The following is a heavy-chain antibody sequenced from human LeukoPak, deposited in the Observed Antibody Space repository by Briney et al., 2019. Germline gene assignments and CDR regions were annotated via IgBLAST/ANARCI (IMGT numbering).Heavy chain of an antibody. V-gene: IGHV3-23*01. Sequence: GGSLRLSCAASGFSFSSFAMSWVRQAPGKGLECVSVISGNDGRTFYADSVKGRFTISRDNSKNTLYLQMSSLRAEDTAVYYCAKANITSWYFVRYFHHWGQGTLITVSS. J-gene: IGHJ1*01. CDR3: AKANITSWYFVRYFHH. D-gene: IGHD6-13*01. CDR2: ISGNDGRT. CDR1: GFSFSSFA.